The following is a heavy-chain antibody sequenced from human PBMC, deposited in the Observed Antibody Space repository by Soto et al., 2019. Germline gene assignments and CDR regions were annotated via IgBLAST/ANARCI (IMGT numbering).Heavy chain of an antibody. V-gene: IGHV3-23*01. CDR1: GFTFSSYA. D-gene: IGHD1-26*01. CDR2: FSGSGDST. J-gene: IGHJ4*02. CDR3: ARRGSGSYYDY. Sequence: EVQLLESGGGLVQPGGSLRLSCAASGFTFSSYAMRWVRQAPGKGLEWVSAFSGSGDSTYYADSVKGRFTISRDNSKNTVHLQMNSLRGEDTAVYYCARRGSGSYYDYWGQGTLVTVSS.